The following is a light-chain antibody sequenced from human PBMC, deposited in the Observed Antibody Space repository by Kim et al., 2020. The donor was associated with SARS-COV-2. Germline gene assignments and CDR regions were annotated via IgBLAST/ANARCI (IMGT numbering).Light chain of an antibody. Sequence: VSPGDAATPACTASQSVNSHLDWYQQKRGQSPTLLIYGASTRATGVPARFSGRGFGTEFTFTISSLQSEDFAVYYCQQYDNWPPYTFGQGTKLEI. J-gene: IGKJ2*01. CDR1: QSVNSH. CDR3: QQYDNWPPYT. V-gene: IGKV3-15*01. CDR2: GAS.